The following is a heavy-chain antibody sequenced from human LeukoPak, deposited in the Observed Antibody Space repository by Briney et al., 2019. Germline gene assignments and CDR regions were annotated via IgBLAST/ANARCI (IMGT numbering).Heavy chain of an antibody. CDR3: ARAYCSSTSCYYYCYMDV. CDR2: INPNSGGT. Sequence: ASVKVSCKASGYTFTGYYMHWVRQAPGQGLEWMGWINPNSGGTNYAQKFQGRVTMTGDTSISTAYMELSRLRSDDTAVYYCARAYCSSTSCYYYCYMDVWGKGTTVTVSS. CDR1: GYTFTGYY. V-gene: IGHV1-2*02. D-gene: IGHD2-2*01. J-gene: IGHJ6*03.